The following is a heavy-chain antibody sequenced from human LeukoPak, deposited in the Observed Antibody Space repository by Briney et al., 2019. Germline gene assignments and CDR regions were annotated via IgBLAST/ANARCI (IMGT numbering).Heavy chain of an antibody. CDR2: IYYSGST. D-gene: IGHD6-13*01. Sequence: SETLSLTCTVSGGSISSYYWGWIRQPPGKGLEWIGSIYYSGSTYYNPSLKSRVTISVDTSKNQFSLKLSSVTAADTAVYYCARHSIAAAGFFDYWGQGTLVTVSS. CDR3: ARHSIAAAGFFDY. J-gene: IGHJ4*02. V-gene: IGHV4-39*01. CDR1: GGSISSYY.